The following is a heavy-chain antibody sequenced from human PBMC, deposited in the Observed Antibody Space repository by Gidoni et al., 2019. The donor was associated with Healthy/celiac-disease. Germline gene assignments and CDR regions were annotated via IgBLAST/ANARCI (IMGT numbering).Heavy chain of an antibody. D-gene: IGHD3-22*01. CDR1: GYTFTSYY. CDR3: ARDYYDSSGYGHFDY. Sequence: QVQLVQSGAEVKKPGASVKVSCKASGYTFTSYYMHWVRQAPGQGLEWMGIINPSGGSTSYAQKLQGRVTMTRDTSTSTVYMELSSLRSEDTAVYYCARDYYDSSGYGHFDYWGQGTLVTVSS. J-gene: IGHJ4*02. V-gene: IGHV1-46*04. CDR2: INPSGGST.